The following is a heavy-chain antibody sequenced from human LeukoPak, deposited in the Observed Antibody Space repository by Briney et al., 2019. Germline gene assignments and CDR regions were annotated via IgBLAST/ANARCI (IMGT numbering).Heavy chain of an antibody. Sequence: ASVKVSCKASGFIFTNYDINWVRQAAGQGLEWMGWMNPITGNTGYARQFQGRVTMTRDTSTSTAYMELTSLRSEDTAVYYCVRDGEGVAISVNYWFDPWGQGTLVTVSS. D-gene: IGHD3-10*01. V-gene: IGHV1-8*01. CDR1: GFIFTNYD. CDR3: VRDGEGVAISVNYWFDP. J-gene: IGHJ5*02. CDR2: MNPITGNT.